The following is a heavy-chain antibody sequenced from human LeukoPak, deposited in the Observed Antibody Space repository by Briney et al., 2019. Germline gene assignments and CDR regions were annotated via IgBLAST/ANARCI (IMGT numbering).Heavy chain of an antibody. J-gene: IGHJ4*02. D-gene: IGHD6-19*01. V-gene: IGHV4-34*01. CDR3: AASGWYGGHFDY. CDR1: GGSFSGYY. Sequence: SETLSLTCAVYGGSFSGYYWSWIRQPPGKGLEWIGEINHSGRTNYNLSLKSRVTISVDTSKNQFSLKLSSVTAADTAVYYCAASGWYGGHFDYWGQGTLVTVSS. CDR2: INHSGRT.